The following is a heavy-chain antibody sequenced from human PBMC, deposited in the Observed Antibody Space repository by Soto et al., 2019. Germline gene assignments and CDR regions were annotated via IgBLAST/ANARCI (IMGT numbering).Heavy chain of an antibody. V-gene: IGHV4-34*01. J-gene: IGHJ4*02. CDR2: INHSGST. D-gene: IGHD3-9*01. CDR1: GGSFSGYY. Sequence: SETLSLTCAVYGGSFSGYYWSWIRQPPGKGLEWIGEINHSGSTNYNPSLKSRVTISVDTSKNQFSLKLSSVTAADTAVYFCAGTAPTVLRYFDWFPDYWGQGTLVTVSS. CDR3: AGTAPTVLRYFDWFPDY.